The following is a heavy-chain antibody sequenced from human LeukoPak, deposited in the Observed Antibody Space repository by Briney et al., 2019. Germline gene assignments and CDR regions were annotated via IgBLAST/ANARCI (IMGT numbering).Heavy chain of an antibody. Sequence: ASVKVSCKASGYTFTSYDINWVRQATGQGLEWMGWVNPNSGNTGYAQKFQGRVTMTRDTSINTAYMELSSLRSEDTAVYYCARESEYQLGHDYWGQGTLVTVSS. CDR3: ARESEYQLGHDY. CDR2: VNPNSGNT. V-gene: IGHV1-8*01. J-gene: IGHJ4*02. D-gene: IGHD2-2*01. CDR1: GYTFTSYD.